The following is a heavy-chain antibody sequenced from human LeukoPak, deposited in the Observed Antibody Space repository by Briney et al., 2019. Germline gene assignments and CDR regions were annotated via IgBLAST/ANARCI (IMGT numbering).Heavy chain of an antibody. V-gene: IGHV1-46*01. Sequence: ASVKVSCKASGDTFTKYFMHWVRQAPGQGLEWMGIINPSGGSTSYAQKFQGRVTMTRDTSTSTVYMELSSLRSEDTAVYYCAKPYSYGYYVYYYYMDVWGKGTTVTISS. CDR1: GDTFTKYF. CDR2: INPSGGST. J-gene: IGHJ6*03. CDR3: AKPYSYGYYVYYYYMDV. D-gene: IGHD5-18*01.